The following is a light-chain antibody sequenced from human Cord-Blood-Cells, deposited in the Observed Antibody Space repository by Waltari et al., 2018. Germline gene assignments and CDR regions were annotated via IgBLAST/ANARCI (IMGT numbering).Light chain of an antibody. CDR3: SSYAGSNNLV. CDR2: EVS. Sequence: QSALTQPPSASGSPGQSVTISCTGTSSDVGGYNYFSWYQQHPGKAPKLMIYEVSKRPSGVPDRFCGSKSGNTASLTVSGLQAEDEADYYCSSYAGSNNLVFGGGTKLTVL. J-gene: IGLJ2*01. CDR1: SSDVGGYNY. V-gene: IGLV2-8*01.